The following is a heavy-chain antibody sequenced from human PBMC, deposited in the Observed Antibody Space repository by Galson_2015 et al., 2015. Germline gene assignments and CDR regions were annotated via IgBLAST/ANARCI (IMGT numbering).Heavy chain of an antibody. CDR3: ARASQDCTSSSCPYNY. D-gene: IGHD2-2*01. CDR1: GGSFNIYA. J-gene: IGHJ4*02. Sequence: SVKVSCKASGGSFNIYAINWVRQAPGQGLQWVGGTIPLFGTPNYAQKFQGRVTITAEKSTSTAFMEVNSLTSDDTAIYYCARASQDCTSSSCPYNYWGQGTLVPVSS. V-gene: IGHV1-69*06. CDR2: TIPLFGTP.